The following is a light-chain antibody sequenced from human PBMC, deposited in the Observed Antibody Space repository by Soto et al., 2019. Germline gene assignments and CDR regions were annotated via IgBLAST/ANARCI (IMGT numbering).Light chain of an antibody. J-gene: IGKJ1*01. Sequence: DIQMTQSPSTLSASVGDRVTITCRASQSISSWLAWYQQKPGKAPKLLIYKASSLESGVPSRFSGRGSGTEFTLTISSLQPDDFATCYCQQYNSYSGTFGQGTKVEIK. CDR1: QSISSW. CDR2: KAS. CDR3: QQYNSYSGT. V-gene: IGKV1-5*03.